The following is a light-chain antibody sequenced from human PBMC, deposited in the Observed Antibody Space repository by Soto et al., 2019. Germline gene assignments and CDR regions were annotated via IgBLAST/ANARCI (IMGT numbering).Light chain of an antibody. CDR2: KVS. Sequence: DVVMTQSPLSLPVTLGQPASISCRSSQSLVYSDGNTYLYWCQQRPGQSPSRLIYKVSNRDSGGPDRFRGSGSGTDFTLKISRVEAEEVVVYYCMQGTHRPPYTFGQGTKLEIK. V-gene: IGKV2-30*01. J-gene: IGKJ2*01. CDR3: MQGTHRPPYT. CDR1: QSLVYSDGNTY.